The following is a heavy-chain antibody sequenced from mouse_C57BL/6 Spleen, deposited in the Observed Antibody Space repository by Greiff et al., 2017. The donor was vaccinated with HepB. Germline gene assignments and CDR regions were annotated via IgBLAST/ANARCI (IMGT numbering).Heavy chain of an antibody. CDR1: GYTFTDYN. CDR3: ARPYYYGSSYYAMDY. D-gene: IGHD1-1*01. J-gene: IGHJ4*01. Sequence: EVQLQQSGPELVKPGASVKMSCKASGYTFTDYNMHWVKQSHGKSLEWIGYINPNNGGTSYNQKFKGKATLTVNKSSSTAYMELRSLTSEDSAVYYCARPYYYGSSYYAMDYWGQGTSVTVSS. CDR2: INPNNGGT. V-gene: IGHV1-22*01.